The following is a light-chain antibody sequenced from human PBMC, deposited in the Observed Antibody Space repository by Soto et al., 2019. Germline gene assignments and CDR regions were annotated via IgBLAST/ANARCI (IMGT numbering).Light chain of an antibody. CDR2: VAS. J-gene: IGKJ3*01. Sequence: DIQMTQSPSSLSASVGDRVTITCRASQNIDYSLNWYQQKPGKAPRLLIYVASSLQSGVPSRFSGSESVTEFTLTISSLQPEDFASYSCHQSYTTPFPFGPGTKVHV. V-gene: IGKV1-39*01. CDR3: HQSYTTPFP. CDR1: QNIDYS.